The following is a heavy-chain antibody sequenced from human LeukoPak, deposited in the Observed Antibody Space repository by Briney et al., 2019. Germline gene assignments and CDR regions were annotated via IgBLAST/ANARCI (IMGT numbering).Heavy chain of an antibody. CDR2: IYSSGST. D-gene: IGHD1-26*01. Sequence: SETLSLTCTVSGGSISSYYWSWIRQPAGEGLEWIGRIYSSGSTNYNPSLRSRVTLSVATSKNQFSLKPSSVTAADTAVYYCARMYSGTYGGIDNWGQGTLVTVSS. CDR3: ARMYSGTYGGIDN. CDR1: GGSISSYY. J-gene: IGHJ4*02. V-gene: IGHV4-4*07.